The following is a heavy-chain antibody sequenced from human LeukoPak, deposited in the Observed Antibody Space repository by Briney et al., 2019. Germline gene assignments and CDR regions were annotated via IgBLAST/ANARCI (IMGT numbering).Heavy chain of an antibody. D-gene: IGHD2-8*01. V-gene: IGHV3-7*01. Sequence: GGSLRLSCAASGFTFSSSWMTWVRQVPGKGLEWVASIREDGSQKSAVDSVRGRFTVSRDNAKNSVYLQMDSLRAEDTAVYYCARGPTNGQAFDYWGQGTLVSVSS. CDR1: GFTFSSSW. CDR3: ARGPTNGQAFDY. CDR2: IREDGSQK. J-gene: IGHJ4*02.